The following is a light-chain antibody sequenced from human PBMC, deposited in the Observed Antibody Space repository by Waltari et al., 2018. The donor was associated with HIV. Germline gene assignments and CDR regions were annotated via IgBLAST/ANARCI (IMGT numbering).Light chain of an antibody. CDR3: QQYDALPPT. J-gene: IGKJ1*01. V-gene: IGKV1-33*01. CDR1: QDINDY. CDR2: DAS. Sequence: DIQMTQSPSSLSASVGDRVTITCQASQDINDYLHWYQQKPGKAPKLLIFDASNLEIGVPSRFSGSGSGTYFTFAISSLQPEDIATYYCQQYDALPPTFGQGP.